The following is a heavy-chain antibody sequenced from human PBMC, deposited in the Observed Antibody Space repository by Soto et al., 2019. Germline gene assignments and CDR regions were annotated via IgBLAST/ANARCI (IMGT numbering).Heavy chain of an antibody. V-gene: IGHV3-21*01. Sequence: GGSLRLSCAASGFTFSSYSMNWVRQAPGKGLEWVSSISSSSSYIYYADSVKGRFTISRDNAKNSLYLQMNSLRAEDTAVYYCARDSSAAGISYYYYGMDVWGQGTTVTVSS. J-gene: IGHJ6*02. CDR1: GFTFSSYS. CDR2: ISSSSSYI. CDR3: ARDSSAAGISYYYYGMDV. D-gene: IGHD6-13*01.